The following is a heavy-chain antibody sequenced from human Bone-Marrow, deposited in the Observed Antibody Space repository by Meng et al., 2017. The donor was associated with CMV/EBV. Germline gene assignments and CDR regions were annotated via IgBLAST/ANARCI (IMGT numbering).Heavy chain of an antibody. D-gene: IGHD6-13*01. CDR1: GFTFSSYS. CDR2: ISSSSSYI. CDR3: ARDSKAAVGWFDP. V-gene: IGHV3-21*01. Sequence: GASLKISCPASGFTFSSYSMNWVRQAPGKGLEWVSSISSSSSYIYYADSVKGRFTIPRDNAKNSLYLQMNSLRAEDTAVYYCARDSKAAVGWFDPWGQGTLVTVSS. J-gene: IGHJ5*02.